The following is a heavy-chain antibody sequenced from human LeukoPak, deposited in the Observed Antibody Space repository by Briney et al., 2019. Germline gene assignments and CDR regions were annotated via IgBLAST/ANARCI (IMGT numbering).Heavy chain of an antibody. CDR2: FHNSGTS. Sequence: PSETLSLTCTVSDDSISDHYRGWIRQPPGNGLEWIGYFHNSGTSTYNPSLKSRVTISADTSKNQFSLKLNSLTTADTAVYYCTRGAGWLIDYWGQGILVTVSS. CDR1: DDSISDHY. CDR3: TRGAGWLIDY. V-gene: IGHV4-59*11. D-gene: IGHD3-16*01. J-gene: IGHJ4*02.